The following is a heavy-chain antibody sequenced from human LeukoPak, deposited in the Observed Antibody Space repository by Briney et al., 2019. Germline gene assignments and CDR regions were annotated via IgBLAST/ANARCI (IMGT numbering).Heavy chain of an antibody. D-gene: IGHD2-2*02. CDR3: ARAGVVPAAINRAFDI. J-gene: IGHJ3*02. CDR2: IYHNGDT. CDR1: GGSIISGDYY. Sequence: ASETLSLTCIVSGGSIISGDYYWSWIRRPPGKGLEWIGYIYHNGDTYYNPSLKSRVSISVDTSKNQFSLKLSSVTAADTAVYYCARAGVVPAAINRAFDIWGQGSVVTVSS. V-gene: IGHV4-30-4*08.